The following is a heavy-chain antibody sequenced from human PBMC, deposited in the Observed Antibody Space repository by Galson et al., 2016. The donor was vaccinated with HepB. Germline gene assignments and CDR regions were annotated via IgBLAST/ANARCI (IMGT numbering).Heavy chain of an antibody. CDR2: ISSGGSAI. D-gene: IGHD1-14*01. CDR3: ARDGNHGYDMDY. CDR1: GFTFSGYN. Sequence: LSLSCAASGFTFSGYNMDWVRQAPGKGLEWVSYISSGGSAIYYADSVKGRFTISRDNAKNSLYLQMNSLRDEDTAIYFCARDGNHGYDMDYWGQGTLVTVSS. V-gene: IGHV3-48*02. J-gene: IGHJ4*02.